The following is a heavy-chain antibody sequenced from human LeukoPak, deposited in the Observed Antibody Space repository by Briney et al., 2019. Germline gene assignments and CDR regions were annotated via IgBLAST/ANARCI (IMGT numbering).Heavy chain of an antibody. D-gene: IGHD3-3*01. CDR2: ISSSSTYI. V-gene: IGHV3-21*01. Sequence: GGSLRLSCAASGFTFSTYNMNWVRQAPGKGLEWVSSISSSSTYIYYADSVKGRFTISRDNAKNSPYLQMNSLRAEDTAVYWCARDYIAYDPLDYWGQGTLVTVSS. J-gene: IGHJ4*02. CDR3: ARDYIAYDPLDY. CDR1: GFTFSTYN.